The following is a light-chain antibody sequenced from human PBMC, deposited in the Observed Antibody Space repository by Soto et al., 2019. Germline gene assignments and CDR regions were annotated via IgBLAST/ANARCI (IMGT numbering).Light chain of an antibody. V-gene: IGLV2-8*01. J-gene: IGLJ2*01. CDR3: SSYADNNILV. CDR2: EVT. CDR1: SSDVGGYNY. Sequence: QSALTQPPSASGSPGQSVTISCTGTSSDVGGYNYVSWYQQHPGKAPKLMISEVTKRPSGVPDRFSGSKSGNTASLTVSGLQAEDEADYYCSSYADNNILVFGGGTKLTVL.